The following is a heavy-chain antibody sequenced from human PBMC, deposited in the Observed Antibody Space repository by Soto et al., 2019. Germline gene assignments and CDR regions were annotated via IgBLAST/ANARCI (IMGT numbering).Heavy chain of an antibody. V-gene: IGHV4-4*02. Sequence: SETLSLTCTVSGGSSSTYWWSWVRQPPGKGPEWIGEINHRGSANYNPSLKSRVTISVDISKSQFSLRLTSVTAAYTAVYYCARYNAASGTYYFDFWGQGALVTVSS. J-gene: IGHJ4*02. CDR1: GGSSSTYW. D-gene: IGHD6-13*01. CDR3: ARYNAASGTYYFDF. CDR2: INHRGSA.